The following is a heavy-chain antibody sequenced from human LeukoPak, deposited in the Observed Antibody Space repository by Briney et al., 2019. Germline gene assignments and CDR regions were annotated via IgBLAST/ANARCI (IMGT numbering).Heavy chain of an antibody. D-gene: IGHD4-11*01. CDR3: AKYFYSNYYYGVDV. CDR2: ISATGAST. CDR1: GLTFGIYA. V-gene: IGHV3-23*01. J-gene: IGHJ6*02. Sequence: PGGSLRLSCAASGLTFGIYAMSWVRQAPGKGLEWVSAISATGASTYDADSVKGRFTISRDNSKNTLYLQMNSLRAEDTAVYYCAKYFYSNYYYGVDVWGQGTTVTVSS.